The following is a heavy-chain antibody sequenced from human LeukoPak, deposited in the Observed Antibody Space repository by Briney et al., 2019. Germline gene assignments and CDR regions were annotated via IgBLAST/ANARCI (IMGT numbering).Heavy chain of an antibody. Sequence: PSETLSLTCTVSGGSISSSSYYWGWIRQPPGKGLEWIGSIYYSGSTYYNPSLKSRVTISVDTSKNQFSLKLSSVTAADTAVYYCASPEIRYFDWLGFDYWGQGTLVTVSS. CDR2: IYYSGST. CDR1: GGSISSSSYY. V-gene: IGHV4-39*01. CDR3: ASPEIRYFDWLGFDY. J-gene: IGHJ4*02. D-gene: IGHD3-9*01.